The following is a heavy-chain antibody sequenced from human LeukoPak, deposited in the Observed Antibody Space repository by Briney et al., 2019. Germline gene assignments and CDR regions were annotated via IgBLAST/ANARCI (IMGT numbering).Heavy chain of an antibody. Sequence: ASVKVSCKASGYTFTSYYMHWVRQAPGQGLEWMGIINPSGGSTSYAQKFQGRVTMTRDMSTSTVYMELSSLRSEDTAVYYCARDPGSAGATQSHWYFDLWGRGTLVTVSS. CDR2: INPSGGST. D-gene: IGHD1-26*01. V-gene: IGHV1-46*01. CDR3: ARDPGSAGATQSHWYFDL. J-gene: IGHJ2*01. CDR1: GYTFTSYY.